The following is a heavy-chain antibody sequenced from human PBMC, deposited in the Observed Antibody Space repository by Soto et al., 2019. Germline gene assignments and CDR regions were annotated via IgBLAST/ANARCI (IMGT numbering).Heavy chain of an antibody. D-gene: IGHD5-18*01. CDR2: IKQDGSEK. CDR1: GFTFSSYW. Sequence: EVQLVESGGGLVQPGGSLRLSCAASGFTFSSYWMTWVRQAPGKGLEWVANIKQDGSEKYYVDSVKGRFTISRDNAKNSLYLQMNSLKAEDTAVYYCAGGGGYSYGLPGYWGQGTLVTVSS. CDR3: AGGGGYSYGLPGY. V-gene: IGHV3-7*05. J-gene: IGHJ4*02.